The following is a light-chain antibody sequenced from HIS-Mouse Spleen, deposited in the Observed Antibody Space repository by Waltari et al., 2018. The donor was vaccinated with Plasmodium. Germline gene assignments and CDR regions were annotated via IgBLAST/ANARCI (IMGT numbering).Light chain of an antibody. CDR1: QSVSSSY. J-gene: IGKJ1*01. Sequence: DIVLTQSPGTLSLSPGERATLSCRASQSVSSSYLAWYQQNPGQAPRLLIYGASSRATGIPDRFSGSGSGTDFTLTISRLEPEDFAVYYCQQYGSSGTFGQGTKVEIK. CDR3: QQYGSSGT. CDR2: GAS. V-gene: IGKV3-20*01.